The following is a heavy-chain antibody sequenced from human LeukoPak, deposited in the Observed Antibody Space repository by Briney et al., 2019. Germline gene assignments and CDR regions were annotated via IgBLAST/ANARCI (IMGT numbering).Heavy chain of an antibody. CDR1: GFTFSSYA. CDR3: ARDSSDSWNGYGPFAFDI. J-gene: IGHJ3*02. Sequence: GGSLRLSCAASGFTFSSYAMHWVRQAPGKGLEYVSAVGTDGDNTYYANSVKGRFTISRDNSKNTLYLQLGSLRAEDMAVYYCARDSSDSWNGYGPFAFDIWGQGTMVTVSS. V-gene: IGHV3-64*01. CDR2: VGTDGDNT. D-gene: IGHD3-3*01.